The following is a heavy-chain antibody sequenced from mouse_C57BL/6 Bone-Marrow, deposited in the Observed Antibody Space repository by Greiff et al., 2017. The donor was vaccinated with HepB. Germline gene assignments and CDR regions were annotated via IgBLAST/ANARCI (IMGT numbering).Heavy chain of an antibody. D-gene: IGHD2-3*01. V-gene: IGHV1-55*01. Sequence: VKLQQPGAELVKPGASVKMSCKASGYTFTSYWITWVKQRPGQCLEWIGDIYPGSGSTNYNEKFKSKATLTVDTSSSTAYMQLSSLTSEDSAVYYCASEGGYDGYFRLAYWGQGTLVTVSA. CDR2: IYPGSGST. CDR1: GYTFTSYW. J-gene: IGHJ3*01. CDR3: ASEGGYDGYFRLAY.